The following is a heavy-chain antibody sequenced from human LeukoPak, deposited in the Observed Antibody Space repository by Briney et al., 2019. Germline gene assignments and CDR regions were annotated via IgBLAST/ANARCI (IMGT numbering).Heavy chain of an antibody. CDR2: IYYSGST. J-gene: IGHJ6*02. CDR3: ASPYGSGSYESMDV. Sequence: SETLSLTCTVSGGSISSSSYYWGWIRQPPGKRLEWIGSIYYSGSTYYNPSLKSRVTISVDTSKNQFSLKLSSVTAADTAVYYCASPYGSGSYESMDVWGQGTTVTVSS. V-gene: IGHV4-39*01. D-gene: IGHD3-10*01. CDR1: GGSISSSSYY.